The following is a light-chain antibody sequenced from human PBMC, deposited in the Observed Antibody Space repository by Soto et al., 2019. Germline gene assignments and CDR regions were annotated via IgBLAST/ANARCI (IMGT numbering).Light chain of an antibody. Sequence: QSALTQPASVSGSPGQSITISCTGTTSDVGGYNYVSWYQQHPGKAPKLMIYEVNNRPSGVSNRFSGSKSGNTASLTISGLQAEDEADYYCSSFTSRNTVFGTGTKVTVL. CDR3: SSFTSRNTV. CDR2: EVN. J-gene: IGLJ1*01. CDR1: TSDVGGYNY. V-gene: IGLV2-14*01.